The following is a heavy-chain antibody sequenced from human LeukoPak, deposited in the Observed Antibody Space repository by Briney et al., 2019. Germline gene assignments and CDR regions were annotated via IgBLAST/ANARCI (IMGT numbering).Heavy chain of an antibody. CDR2: ISSSSSYI. CDR3: QADKYSSSTQNDY. V-gene: IGHV3-21*01. Sequence: GGSLRLSCAAPGFTFSGYSMNWVRQAPGKGLEWVSSISSSSSYIYYADSVKGRFTISRDNAKNSLYLQMNSLRAEDTAVYYCQADKYSSSTQNDYWGQGTLVTVSS. J-gene: IGHJ4*02. CDR1: GFTFSGYS. D-gene: IGHD6-6*01.